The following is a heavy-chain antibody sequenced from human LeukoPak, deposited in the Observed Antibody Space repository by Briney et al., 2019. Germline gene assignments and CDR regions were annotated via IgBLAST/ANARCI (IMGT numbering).Heavy chain of an antibody. Sequence: GGSLRLSCAASGFSVSSIYMNWVRQAPGKGLEWVSVIYSDGTTYYADSVKGRFTISRDDSKNTLYLHMNSLRAGDTAVYYCARAPNWRFDHWGQGTLVTVSS. CDR2: IYSDGTT. D-gene: IGHD1-1*01. J-gene: IGHJ4*02. CDR1: GFSVSSIY. CDR3: ARAPNWRFDH. V-gene: IGHV3-53*01.